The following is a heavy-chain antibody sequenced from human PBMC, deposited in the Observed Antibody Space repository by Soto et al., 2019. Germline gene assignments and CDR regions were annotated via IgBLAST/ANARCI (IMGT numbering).Heavy chain of an antibody. CDR3: ARDLVVTHGQTDYYYGMDV. Sequence: QVQLQESGPGLVKPSQTLSLTCTVSGGSISSGGYYWSWIRRHPGKGLEWIGYIYYSGSTYYNPSLKSRGTISVDTSKNQFSLKLSSVTAADTAVYYCARDLVVTHGQTDYYYGMDVWGQGTTVTVSS. CDR2: IYYSGST. D-gene: IGHD2-21*02. V-gene: IGHV4-31*03. CDR1: GGSISSGGYY. J-gene: IGHJ6*02.